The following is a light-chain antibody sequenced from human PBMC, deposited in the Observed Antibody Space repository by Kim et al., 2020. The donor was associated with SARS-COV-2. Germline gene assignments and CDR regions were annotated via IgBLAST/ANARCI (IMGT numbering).Light chain of an antibody. CDR2: YDR. CDR1: KIGSRS. CDR3: QVWDATSNQGV. Sequence: APGKTATLTCGGDKIGSRSVHWYQQKPGQAPVVVIYYDRDRPSGIPGRFSGAISGHTATLTITRVEAGDEADYYCQVWDATSNQGVFGGGTKLTVL. V-gene: IGLV3-21*04. J-gene: IGLJ2*01.